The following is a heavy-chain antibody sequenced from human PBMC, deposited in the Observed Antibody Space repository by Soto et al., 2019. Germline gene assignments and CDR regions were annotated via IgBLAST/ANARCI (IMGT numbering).Heavy chain of an antibody. Sequence: GGSLRLSCAASGFTFSSYAMSWVRQAPGKGLEGVSAISGSGGSKYYADSVKGRFTISRDNSKNTLYLQMNSLRAEDTAVYYCAKDYDILTGWGDYYYYGMDVWGQGTTVTVSS. CDR3: AKDYDILTGWGDYYYYGMDV. V-gene: IGHV3-23*01. D-gene: IGHD3-9*01. CDR1: GFTFSSYA. J-gene: IGHJ6*02. CDR2: ISGSGGSK.